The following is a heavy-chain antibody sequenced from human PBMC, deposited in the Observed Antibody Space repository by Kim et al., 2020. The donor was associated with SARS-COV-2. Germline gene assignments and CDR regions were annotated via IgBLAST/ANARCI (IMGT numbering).Heavy chain of an antibody. J-gene: IGHJ4*01. V-gene: IGHV3-7*01. CDR3: VCGVGLSTNHPVYF. CDR1: GFTFSNYW. D-gene: IGHD2-8*01. Sequence: GGSLRLSCAASGFTFSNYWMRWVRQTPGKGLEWVANINQDGSKKNYLDSVKGRFTISRDNAKNSLFLQMDSLRDEDTSLFFCVCGVGLSTNHPVYF. CDR2: INQDGSKK.